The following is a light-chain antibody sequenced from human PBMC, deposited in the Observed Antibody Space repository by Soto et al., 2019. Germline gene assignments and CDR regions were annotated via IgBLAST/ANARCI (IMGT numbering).Light chain of an antibody. J-gene: IGLJ3*02. V-gene: IGLV1-47*02. Sequence: QSVLTQPPSVSGTPGQRVTISCSGRSSNIGSHLVNWYQQVPGTAPRLLIYTNNQRPSGVPDRFSDSKSGTSASLAISVLRYEVGARYYRATLEANVQSRVFGGGTQGTVL. CDR2: TNN. CDR1: SSNIGSHL. CDR3: ATLEANVQSRV.